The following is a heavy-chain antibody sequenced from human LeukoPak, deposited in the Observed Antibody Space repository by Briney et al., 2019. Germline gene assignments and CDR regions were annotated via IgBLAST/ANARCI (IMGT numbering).Heavy chain of an antibody. J-gene: IGHJ4*02. CDR3: ARDGGLNTTFDY. D-gene: IGHD2-15*01. Sequence: GGSLRLSCAASGFTFRNYWMGWVRQAPGKGLEWVANTKPDGSAEYYADSVRGRFTTSRENANNLLYLQMNRLRAEATAVYYCARDGGLNTTFDYWGQGTLVTVSS. CDR2: TKPDGSAE. V-gene: IGHV3-7*01. CDR1: GFTFRNYW.